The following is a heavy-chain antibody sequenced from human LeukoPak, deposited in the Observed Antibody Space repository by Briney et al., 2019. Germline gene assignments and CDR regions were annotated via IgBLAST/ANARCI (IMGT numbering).Heavy chain of an antibody. V-gene: IGHV1-69*04. CDR1: GGTFSSYA. Sequence: VASVKVSCKASGGTFSSYAISWVRQAPGQGLEWMGRITPILGIANYAQKFQGRVTITADKSTSTAYMELSSLRSEDTAVYYCARRQSDSYYYYGMDVWGQGTTVTVSS. CDR3: ARRQSDSYYYYGMDV. D-gene: IGHD5-24*01. J-gene: IGHJ6*02. CDR2: ITPILGIA.